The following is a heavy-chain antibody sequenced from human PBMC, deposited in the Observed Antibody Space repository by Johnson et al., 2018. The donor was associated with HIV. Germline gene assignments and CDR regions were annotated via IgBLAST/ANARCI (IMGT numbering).Heavy chain of an antibody. CDR3: ARYGYRPEAAFDI. D-gene: IGHD5-24*01. Sequence: QVQLVESGGGVVQPGRSLRLSCVASGFTFSSYGMHWVRQAPGKGLEWVAIVSYDGSKKYYPDSVKGRFTISRDNSKNSLYLQMNSLRAEDTAVYYCARYGYRPEAAFDIWGQGTMVTVSS. J-gene: IGHJ3*02. CDR2: VSYDGSKK. CDR1: GFTFSSYG. V-gene: IGHV3-30*03.